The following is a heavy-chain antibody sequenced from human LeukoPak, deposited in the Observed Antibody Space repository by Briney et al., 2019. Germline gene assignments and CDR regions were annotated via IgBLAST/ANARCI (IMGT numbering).Heavy chain of an antibody. J-gene: IGHJ4*02. D-gene: IGHD3-3*01. V-gene: IGHV3-21*01. CDR3: ARVLRDYYFWSGYYTVDY. CDR2: ISSSSSYM. Sequence: GGSLRLSCAASGFTFSSYSMNWVRQAPGKGLEWVSSISSSSSYMYYADSVKGRFTISRDNAKNSLYLQMNSLRAEDTAVYYCARVLRDYYFWSGYYTVDYWGQGTLVSVSS. CDR1: GFTFSSYS.